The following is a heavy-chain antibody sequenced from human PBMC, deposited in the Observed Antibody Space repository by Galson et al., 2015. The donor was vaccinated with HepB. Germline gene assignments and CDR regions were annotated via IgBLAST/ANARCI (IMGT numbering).Heavy chain of an antibody. J-gene: IGHJ6*04. Sequence: SVKASCKASGYTFTDSYIHWLRQAPGQGLEWMGWINPKSGGTNYARKLHGRVTMTRDTSISTAYMELSSLTSDDTAVYYCASGSVVPAAPPTDVWGKGTTVTVSS. D-gene: IGHD2-2*01. CDR3: ASGSVVPAAPPTDV. CDR1: GYTFTDSY. V-gene: IGHV1-2*02. CDR2: INPKSGGT.